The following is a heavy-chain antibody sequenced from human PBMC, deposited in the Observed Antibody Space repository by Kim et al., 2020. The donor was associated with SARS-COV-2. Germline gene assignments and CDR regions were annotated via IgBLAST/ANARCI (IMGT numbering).Heavy chain of an antibody. J-gene: IGHJ4*02. CDR3: AKDFSAMVGY. CDR1: GFSFSSYA. V-gene: IGHV3-23*01. Sequence: GGSLRLSCAASGFSFSSYAMSWVRQAPGKGLEWVASISGSGGSTYYADSVKGRFTISRDNSKNTLYLQMNSLRAEDTAVYYCAKDFSAMVGYWGQGTLATVSS. D-gene: IGHD5-18*01. CDR2: ISGSGGST.